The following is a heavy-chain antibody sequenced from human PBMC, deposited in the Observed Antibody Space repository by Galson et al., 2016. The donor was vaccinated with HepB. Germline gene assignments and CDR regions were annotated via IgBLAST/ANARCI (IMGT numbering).Heavy chain of an antibody. J-gene: IGHJ3*02. CDR2: VYPGSSEP. V-gene: IGHV5-51*01. Sequence: QSGAEVKKPGESLKISCEGFGYRFTNNWIGCMRQMPGKGLEWMGIVYPGSSEPRYSLSFQGQVIISVDKSIATAYLQWSSLSASDSAIYYCARLSSGSWADAFDTWGRGTMVTVSS. CDR3: ARLSSGSWADAFDT. CDR1: GYRFTNNW. D-gene: IGHD1-26*01.